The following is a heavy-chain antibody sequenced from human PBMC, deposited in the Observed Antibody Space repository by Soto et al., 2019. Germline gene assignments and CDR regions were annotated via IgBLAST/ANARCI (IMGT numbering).Heavy chain of an antibody. J-gene: IGHJ4*02. V-gene: IGHV4-39*01. CDR2: LSHGGST. CDR1: TVSIRSSDYS. Sequence: LSGTPARSCSVFTVSIRSSDYSWGGIHHPPGKGLEWIGSLSHGGSTSSNPSLKSRVTISVDTSKNQFSLKLSSVTAADTAVYYCARQVRLGQVALWWGYWGQGNRGTV. D-gene: IGHD3-16*01. CDR3: ARQVRLGQVALWWGY.